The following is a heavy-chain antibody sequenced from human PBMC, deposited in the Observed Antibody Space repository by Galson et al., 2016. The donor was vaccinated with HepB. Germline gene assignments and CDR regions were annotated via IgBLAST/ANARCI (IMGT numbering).Heavy chain of an antibody. CDR2: IYYSGST. V-gene: IGHV4-59*08. D-gene: IGHD2/OR15-2a*01. J-gene: IGHJ6*02. CDR3: ARSPNYFTLYGLDV. Sequence: SETLSLTCTVSGCSMTGPYWGWIRQPPGKGLEWIGYIYYSGSTNYSPSLQSRTTMSVDPSKNQLSLEVRSVTAADTALYFCARSPNYFTLYGLDVWGQGTAVTVSS. CDR1: GCSMTGPY.